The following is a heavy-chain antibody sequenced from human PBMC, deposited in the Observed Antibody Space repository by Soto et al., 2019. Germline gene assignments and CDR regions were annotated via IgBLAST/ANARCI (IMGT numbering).Heavy chain of an antibody. CDR3: ARASRLYSSLPYYFDY. CDR1: GFTFSSYG. V-gene: IGHV3-33*01. Sequence: PGGSLRLSCAASGFTFSSYGMHWVRQAPGKGLEWVAVIWYDGSNKYYADSVKGRFTISRDNSKNTLYLQMNSLRAEDTAVYYCARASRLYSSLPYYFDYWGQGTLVTVSS. CDR2: IWYDGSNK. J-gene: IGHJ4*02. D-gene: IGHD6-13*01.